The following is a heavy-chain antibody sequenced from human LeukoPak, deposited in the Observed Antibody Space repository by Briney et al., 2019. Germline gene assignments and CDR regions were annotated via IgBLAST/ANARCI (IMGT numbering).Heavy chain of an antibody. V-gene: IGHV3-30-3*01. CDR2: ISSDGTNK. CDR3: ARHRGPSLYSSGYFDY. J-gene: IGHJ4*02. CDR1: GFPFSGYA. Sequence: QPGRSLRLSCAASGFPFSGYAIHWVRPAPGKGLEWVSVISSDGTNKYYADSVKCRFTISRDNSKNTLYLQMNSLRTEDTAVYYCARHRGPSLYSSGYFDYWGQGTLVTVSS. D-gene: IGHD3-22*01.